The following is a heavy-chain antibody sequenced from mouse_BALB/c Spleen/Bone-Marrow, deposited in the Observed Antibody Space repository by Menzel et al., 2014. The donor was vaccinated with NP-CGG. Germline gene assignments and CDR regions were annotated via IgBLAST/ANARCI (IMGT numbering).Heavy chain of an antibody. CDR2: ISYSGST. CDR1: GYSITRDYA. D-gene: IGHD2-4*01. CDR3: ARSSSYDDDVGFAY. V-gene: IGHV3-2*02. Sequence: VQLKESGPGLVKPSQSLSLTCIVTGYSITRDYAWNWIRQFPGNKLEWMGYISYSGSTTYNPSLESRISITRDTSKNQFFLQLNSVTTKDTATYYCARSSSYDDDVGFAYWGQGTLVTVSA. J-gene: IGHJ3*01.